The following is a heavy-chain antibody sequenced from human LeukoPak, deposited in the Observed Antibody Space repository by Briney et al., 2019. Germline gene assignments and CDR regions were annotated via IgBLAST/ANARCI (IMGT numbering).Heavy chain of an antibody. CDR1: GYSFTSYY. J-gene: IGHJ6*02. Sequence: ASVKVSCKASGYSFTSYYIHWVRQTPGKGLEWVSAISGSGGSTYYADSVKGRFTISRDNSKNTLFLQMDSLRAEDTAPYYCAKSVAIYFYYGLDVWGQGTTVTVSS. CDR2: ISGSGGST. D-gene: IGHD3-3*01. CDR3: AKSVAIYFYYGLDV. V-gene: IGHV3-23*01.